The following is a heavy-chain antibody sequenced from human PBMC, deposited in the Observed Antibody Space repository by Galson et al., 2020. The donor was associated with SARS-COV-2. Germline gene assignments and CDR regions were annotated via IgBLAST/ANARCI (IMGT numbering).Heavy chain of an antibody. D-gene: IGHD6-13*01. V-gene: IGHV4-31*03. CDR2: IYYSGST. Sequence: ASETLSLTCTVSGGSISSGGYYWSWIRQHPGKGLEWIGYIYYSGSTYYNPSLKSRVTISVDTSKNQFSLKLSSVTAADTAVYCCARVLAGGSSWFFQHWGQGTLVTVSS. J-gene: IGHJ1*01. CDR1: GGSISSGGYY. CDR3: ARVLAGGSSWFFQH.